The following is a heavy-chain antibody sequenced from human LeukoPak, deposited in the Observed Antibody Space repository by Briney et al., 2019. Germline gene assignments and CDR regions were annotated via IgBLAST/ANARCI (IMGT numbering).Heavy chain of an antibody. CDR2: IYSGGST. J-gene: IGHJ4*02. Sequence: FTVSXXYMXXXRXXXXXXXEWVSVIYSGGSTYYADSVKGRFTISRDNSKNTLYLQMNSLRAEDTAVYYCAKDLGVAVDYWGQGTLVTVSS. CDR1: FTVSXXY. D-gene: IGHD3-16*01. V-gene: IGHV3-53*05. CDR3: AKDLGVAVDY.